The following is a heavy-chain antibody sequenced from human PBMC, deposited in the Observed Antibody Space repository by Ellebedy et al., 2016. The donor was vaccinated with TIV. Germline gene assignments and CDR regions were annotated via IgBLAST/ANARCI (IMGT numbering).Heavy chain of an antibody. Sequence: GGSLRLXCAASGFTFSSYAMSWVRQAPGKGLEWVSAISGSGGSTYYADSVKGRFTISRDNSKNTLYLQMNSLRAEDTAVYYCAKIPYYDIFGRGMDVWGQGTTVTVSS. J-gene: IGHJ6*02. CDR1: GFTFSSYA. D-gene: IGHD3-9*01. CDR2: ISGSGGST. V-gene: IGHV3-23*01. CDR3: AKIPYYDIFGRGMDV.